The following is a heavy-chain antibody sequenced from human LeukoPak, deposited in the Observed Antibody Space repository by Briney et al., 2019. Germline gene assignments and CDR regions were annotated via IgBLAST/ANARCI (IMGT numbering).Heavy chain of an antibody. J-gene: IGHJ3*02. CDR2: INPSGGST. V-gene: IGHV1-46*03. CDR1: GYTFTSYY. CDR3: TRGTTDDAFDI. Sequence: ASVKVSCKASGYTFTSYYMHWVRQAPGQGLEWMGIINPSGGSTSYAQKFQGRVIMTRDTSTSTVYMELSSLRSEDTAVYYCTRGTTDDAFDIRGQGTMVTVSS. D-gene: IGHD2/OR15-2a*01.